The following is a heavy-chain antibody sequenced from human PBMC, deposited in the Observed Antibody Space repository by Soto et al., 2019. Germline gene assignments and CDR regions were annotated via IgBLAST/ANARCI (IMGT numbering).Heavy chain of an antibody. CDR2: IYYSGST. CDR1: GGSISSGGYY. J-gene: IGHJ6*02. Sequence: QVQLQESGPGLVKPSQTLSLTCTVSGGSISSGGYYWSWIRQHPGKGLEWIGYIYYSGSTYYNPSLKCRVTISVDTSKNQFSLKLSSVTAADTAVYYCARGGKGSYYRLYYYYGMDVWGQGTTVTVSS. D-gene: IGHD3-10*01. V-gene: IGHV4-31*03. CDR3: ARGGKGSYYRLYYYYGMDV.